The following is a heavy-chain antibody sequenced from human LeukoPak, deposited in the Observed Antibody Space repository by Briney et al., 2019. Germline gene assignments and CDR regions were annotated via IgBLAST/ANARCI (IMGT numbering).Heavy chain of an antibody. J-gene: IGHJ4*02. CDR1: GGSLSSSSYY. Sequence: SETLSLTCTVSGGSLSSSSYYWGWIRQPPGKGLEWIGSNYYSGSTYYNPSLKSRVSISVDTSKNQFSLKLSSVTAADTAVYYCADWYGSGDYWGQGTLVTVSS. CDR2: NYYSGST. V-gene: IGHV4-39*01. CDR3: ADWYGSGDY. D-gene: IGHD3-10*01.